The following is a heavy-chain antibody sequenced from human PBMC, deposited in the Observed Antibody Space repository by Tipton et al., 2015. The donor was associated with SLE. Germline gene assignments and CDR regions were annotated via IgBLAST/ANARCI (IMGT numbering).Heavy chain of an antibody. J-gene: IGHJ4*02. CDR1: GDSISGYY. CDR3: TRGVGARGSNLDY. CDR2: IYYSGST. Sequence: TLSLTCNVSGDSISGYYWNWIRQPPGKGLEWIGYIYYSGSTNYNPSLKSRVTISADTSKNQFSLKLSSVTAADTAVYYCTRGVGARGSNLDYWGQGSLVTVSS. V-gene: IGHV4-59*08. D-gene: IGHD1-26*01.